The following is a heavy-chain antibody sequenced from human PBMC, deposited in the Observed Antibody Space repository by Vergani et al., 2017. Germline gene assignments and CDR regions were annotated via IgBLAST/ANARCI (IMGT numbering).Heavy chain of an antibody. CDR2: IYWNDDQ. D-gene: IGHD1-7*01. CDR3: VYRKTGCGTTGCFYPFYYCYYMDV. Sequence: ITLKESGPTLVKPTQPLTLTCTFSGFSLNTRGVSVAWIRQPPGKALDWLAFIYWNDDQHYRPSLNNRVTITKDIYKNQVVLTMTNMDYVDTGTYYCVYRKTGCGTTGCFYPFYYCYYMDVWGKRTTVTVPS. V-gene: IGHV2-5*04. CDR1: GFSLNTRGVS. J-gene: IGHJ6*03.